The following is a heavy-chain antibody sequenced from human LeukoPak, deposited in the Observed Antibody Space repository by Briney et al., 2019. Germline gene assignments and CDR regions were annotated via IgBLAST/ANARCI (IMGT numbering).Heavy chain of an antibody. V-gene: IGHV3-21*01. D-gene: IGHD2-15*01. J-gene: IGHJ4*02. CDR1: GFTFSSYS. CDR2: ISSSSSYI. CDR3: ARRMEAGYCSGGSCYSFDY. Sequence: PGGSLRLSCAASGFTFSSYSMNWVRQAPGKGLEWVSSISSSSSYIYYADSVKGRFTISRDNAKNSLYLQMNSLRAEDTAVYYCARRMEAGYCSGGSCYSFDYWGQGTLVTVSS.